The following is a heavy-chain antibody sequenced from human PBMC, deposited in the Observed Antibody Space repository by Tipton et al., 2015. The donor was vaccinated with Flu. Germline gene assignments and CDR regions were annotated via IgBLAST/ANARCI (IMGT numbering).Heavy chain of an antibody. D-gene: IGHD4-11*01. V-gene: IGHV4-38-2*01. Sequence: TLSLTCAVSGDSISSDYFWGWIRQPPGKGLEWIGQISRGGSAYYNSSLQGRVTISVDSSRNRFSLKVRSLTAADTAIYYCARRDYSNYVSEPKNWFDHWGQGALVTVSS. CDR2: ISRGGSA. CDR3: ARRDYSNYVSEPKNWFDH. CDR1: GDSISSDYF. J-gene: IGHJ5*02.